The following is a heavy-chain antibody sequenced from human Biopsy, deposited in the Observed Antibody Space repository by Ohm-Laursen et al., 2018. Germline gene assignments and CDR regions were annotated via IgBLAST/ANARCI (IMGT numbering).Heavy chain of an antibody. CDR2: INHSGRT. J-gene: IGHJ6*02. Sequence: GTLSLTCAVYGESFNGYYWSWIRQIPGKGLEWIGEINHSGRTNYNPSLKSRVTISVDTSKNQFSLKVRSVTAADTAVYYCVRGVDYYDPYHYYALDVWGQGTTVTVSS. D-gene: IGHD3-22*01. V-gene: IGHV4-34*01. CDR1: GESFNGYY. CDR3: VRGVDYYDPYHYYALDV.